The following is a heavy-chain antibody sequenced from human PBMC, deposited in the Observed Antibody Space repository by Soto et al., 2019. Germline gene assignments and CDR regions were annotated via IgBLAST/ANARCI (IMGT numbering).Heavy chain of an antibody. V-gene: IGHV1-24*01. CDR3: ATSGGITGTIDY. D-gene: IGHD1-20*01. J-gene: IGHJ4*02. Sequence: ASVKVSCKVSGYTLTELSMHWVRQAPGKGLEWMGGFDPEDGETIYAQKFQGRVTMTEDTSTDTAYMELSSLRSEDTAVYYCATSGGITGTIDYWGQGTLVTVS. CDR2: FDPEDGET. CDR1: GYTLTELS.